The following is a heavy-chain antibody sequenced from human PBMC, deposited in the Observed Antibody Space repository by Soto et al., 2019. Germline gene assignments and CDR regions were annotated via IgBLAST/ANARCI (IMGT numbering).Heavy chain of an antibody. V-gene: IGHV3-33*01. CDR2: IWYDGSNK. CDR3: ARFDSSGYYYDQDYYYGMDV. J-gene: IGHJ6*02. Sequence: PGGSLRLSCAASGFTFSSYGIHWVRQAPGKGLEWVAVIWYDGSNKYYADSVKGRFTISRDNSKNTLYLQMNSLRAEDTAVYYCARFDSSGYYYDQDYYYGMDVWGQGTTVTVSS. CDR1: GFTFSSYG. D-gene: IGHD3-22*01.